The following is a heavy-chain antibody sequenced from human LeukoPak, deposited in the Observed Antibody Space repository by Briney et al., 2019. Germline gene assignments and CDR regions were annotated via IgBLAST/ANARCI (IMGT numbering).Heavy chain of an antibody. CDR2: ISYDGSNK. CDR3: ARLFSRFGGYYFDY. CDR1: GFTFSSYS. Sequence: GGSLRLSCAASGFTFSSYSMNWVRQAPGKGLEWVAVISYDGSNKYYADSVKGRFTISRDNSKNTLYLQMNSLKTEDTAVYYCARLFSRFGGYYFDYWGQGTLVTVSS. J-gene: IGHJ4*02. D-gene: IGHD3-10*01. V-gene: IGHV3-30*03.